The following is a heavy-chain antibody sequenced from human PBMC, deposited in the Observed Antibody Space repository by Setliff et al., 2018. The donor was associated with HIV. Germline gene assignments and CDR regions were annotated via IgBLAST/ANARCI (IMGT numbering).Heavy chain of an antibody. J-gene: IGHJ4*02. CDR2: LYYSGST. Sequence: SETLSLTCTVSGYSISSTHYYWSWSRQPPGKGLDWIGSLYYSGSTYYNPSLKSRVTISVDTSRNQFSLNLPSVTAADTAVYYCARDHIAAPGMGFDEEYYFDYWGQGTLVTVSS. V-gene: IGHV4-39*07. CDR1: GYSISSTHYY. D-gene: IGHD6-13*01. CDR3: ARDHIAAPGMGFDEEYYFDY.